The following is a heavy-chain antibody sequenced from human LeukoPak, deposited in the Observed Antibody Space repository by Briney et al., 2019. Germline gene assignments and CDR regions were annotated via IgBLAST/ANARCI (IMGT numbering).Heavy chain of an antibody. J-gene: IGHJ4*02. V-gene: IGHV3-21*01. CDR2: ISSSSSYI. CDR3: AKGGLTFGEVYPFFFDY. CDR1: GFTFSSYS. D-gene: IGHD3-16*01. Sequence: PGGSLRLSCAASGFTFSSYSMNWVRQAPGKGLEWVSSISSSSSYIYYADSVKGRFTISRDNAKNSLYLQMNSLRAEDTAVYYWAKGGLTFGEVYPFFFDYWGQGTLVTVSS.